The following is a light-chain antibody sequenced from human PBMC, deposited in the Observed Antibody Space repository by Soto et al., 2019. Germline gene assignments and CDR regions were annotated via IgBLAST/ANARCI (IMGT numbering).Light chain of an antibody. CDR3: QQYYGSPFT. CDR2: WAS. V-gene: IGKV4-1*01. CDR1: QSVLYSSNNKNY. J-gene: IGKJ2*01. Sequence: DIVMTQSPDSLAVSLGARATINCKSSQSVLYSSNNKNYLAWYQQKPGQPPNLLISWASARESGVPDRFSGSWSGTDFTLTISSLQAEDVAVYCCQQYYGSPFTFGQGTKLEI.